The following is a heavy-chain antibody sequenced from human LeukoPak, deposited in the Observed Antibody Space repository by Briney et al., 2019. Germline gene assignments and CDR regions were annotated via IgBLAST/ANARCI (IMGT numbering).Heavy chain of an antibody. CDR2: ISHDGVDK. J-gene: IGHJ4*01. CDR1: GFTFDTYG. D-gene: IGHD2-2*01. V-gene: IGHV3-30*18. CDR3: AKGGFCRATRCYVEKGMDD. Sequence: GGSLRLSCAASGFTFDTYGMHWVRQAPGKGLEWVALISHDGVDKYYADSVKGRFTVSRDNSKNTVSLQVNSLRTEDTASYYCAKGGFCRATRCYVEKGMDDWGQGTMVTVSS.